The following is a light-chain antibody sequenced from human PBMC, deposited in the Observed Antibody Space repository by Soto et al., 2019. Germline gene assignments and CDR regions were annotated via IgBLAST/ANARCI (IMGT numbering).Light chain of an antibody. Sequence: DIVMTQSPATLSVSPGERATLSCRASQSVRNNLAWYQQKPDQAPRLLIYGASTRATGIPARFSGSGSGTEFTLTISSLEPEDFAVYYCQQRSNWITFGQGTRLEIK. CDR2: GAS. CDR3: QQRSNWIT. J-gene: IGKJ5*01. V-gene: IGKV3-15*01. CDR1: QSVRNN.